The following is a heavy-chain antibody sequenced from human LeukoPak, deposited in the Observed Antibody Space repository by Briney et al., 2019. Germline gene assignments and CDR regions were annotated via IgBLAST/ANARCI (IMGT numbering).Heavy chain of an antibody. CDR3: ARVRSGDFDF. CDR1: GGSFSGYY. D-gene: IGHD1-26*01. V-gene: IGHV3-48*01. J-gene: IGHJ4*02. CDR2: ISSSSNTI. Sequence: ETLSLTCAVYGGSFSGYYWSWDRQAPGKGLEWLSYISSSSNTIYYGDSVKGRFTISRDNAKNSLYLQMNSLRAEDTAVYYCARVRSGDFDFWGQGTLVTVSS.